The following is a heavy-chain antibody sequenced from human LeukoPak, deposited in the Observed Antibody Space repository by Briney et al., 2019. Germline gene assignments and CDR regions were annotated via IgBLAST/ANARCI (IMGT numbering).Heavy chain of an antibody. Sequence: SETLSLTCTVSGGSFSGYYWSWIRQPPGKGLEWIGYVDNSGSTYTKPSLRSRVTILLDTSKKQVSPKLSSVTAADTAVYFCARHGGGYSFDYWGQGTLVTVSS. CDR1: GGSFSGYY. D-gene: IGHD3-16*01. CDR3: ARHGGGYSFDY. CDR2: VDNSGST. V-gene: IGHV4-59*08. J-gene: IGHJ4*02.